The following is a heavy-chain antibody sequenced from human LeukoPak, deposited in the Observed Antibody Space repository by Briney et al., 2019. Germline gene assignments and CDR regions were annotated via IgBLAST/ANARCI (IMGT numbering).Heavy chain of an antibody. CDR1: GYTFTSYD. V-gene: IGHV1-2*02. CDR2: INPNSGGT. J-gene: IGHJ4*02. D-gene: IGHD3-22*01. CDR3: ARDGDYDSSGSHDY. Sequence: ASVKVSCKASGYTFTSYDINWVRQATGQGLEWMGWINPNSGGTNYAQKFQGRVTMTRDTSISTAYMELSRLRSDDTAVYYCARDGDYDSSGSHDYWGQGTLVTVSS.